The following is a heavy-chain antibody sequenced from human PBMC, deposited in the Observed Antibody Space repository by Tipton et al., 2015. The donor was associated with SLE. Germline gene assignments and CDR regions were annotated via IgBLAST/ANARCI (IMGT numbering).Heavy chain of an antibody. J-gene: IGHJ5*02. V-gene: IGHV4-31*03. CDR3: ARALGADGVRHDP. CDR1: GVSINRDDYY. Sequence: TLSLTCTVSGVSINRDDYYWSWIRQFPGKGLEWIGYIYYSGSTYYNPSLRSRVSMSVDTSQNQFSLKLSSLTAADTAVYYCARALGADGVRHDPWGQGILVTVSS. CDR2: IYYSGST. D-gene: IGHD3-10*01.